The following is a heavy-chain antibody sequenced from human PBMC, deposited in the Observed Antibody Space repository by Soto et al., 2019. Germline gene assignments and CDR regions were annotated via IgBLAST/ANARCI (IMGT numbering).Heavy chain of an antibody. CDR1: GDSISNSRFY. Sequence: SETLSLTCVVSGDSISNSRFYWAWIRQPPGEGLEWIGSIYHTGNAYYNPSLKSRVTISVDTSKNQFSLKVTSVTAADTALYYCARDYFDSSDYTTNWFDPWGQGTLVTVSS. V-gene: IGHV4-39*01. D-gene: IGHD3-22*01. CDR2: IYHTGNA. CDR3: ARDYFDSSDYTTNWFDP. J-gene: IGHJ5*02.